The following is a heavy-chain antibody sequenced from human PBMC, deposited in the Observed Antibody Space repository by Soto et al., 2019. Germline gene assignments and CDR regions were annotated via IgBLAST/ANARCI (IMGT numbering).Heavy chain of an antibody. Sequence: GESLKISCKGSGYSFTSYWIGWVRQMPGKGLEWMGIIYPGDSDTRYSPSFQGQVTITADKSISTAYLQWSSLKASGTAMYYCARQEAVAGTPFDYWGQGTLVTVSS. CDR1: GYSFTSYW. CDR2: IYPGDSDT. J-gene: IGHJ4*02. D-gene: IGHD6-19*01. V-gene: IGHV5-51*01. CDR3: ARQEAVAGTPFDY.